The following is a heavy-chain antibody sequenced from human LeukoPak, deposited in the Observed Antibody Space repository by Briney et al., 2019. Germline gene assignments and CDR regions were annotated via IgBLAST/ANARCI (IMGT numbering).Heavy chain of an antibody. Sequence: GGSLRLSCAASGFTFSRYCMSWVRQAPGKGLEWLANIKQDGNEKFYVDSVKGRFTISRDNAKNSLYLQMSSLRAEDTAIYYCARDGPDYGDFNWFAPWGQGTLVTVSS. V-gene: IGHV3-7*01. CDR1: GFTFSRYC. J-gene: IGHJ5*02. CDR2: IKQDGNEK. CDR3: ARDGPDYGDFNWFAP. D-gene: IGHD4-17*01.